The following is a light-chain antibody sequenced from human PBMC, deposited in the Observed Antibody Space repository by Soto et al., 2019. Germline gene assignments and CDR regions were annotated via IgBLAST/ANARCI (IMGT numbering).Light chain of an antibody. CDR3: QQRSNWPIT. CDR1: QSVSSY. V-gene: IGKV3-11*01. J-gene: IGKJ5*01. Sequence: TQSPASLSPSLAQGASLSCRASQSVSSYLAWYQQKPGQAPRLLIYDASNRATGIPARFSGSGSGTDFTLTISSLEPEDFAVYYCQQRSNWPITFGQGTRLEVK. CDR2: DAS.